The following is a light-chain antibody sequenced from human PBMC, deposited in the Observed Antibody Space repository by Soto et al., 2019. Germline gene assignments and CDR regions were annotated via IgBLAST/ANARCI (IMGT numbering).Light chain of an antibody. V-gene: IGKV1-39*01. CDR2: GAS. CDR1: QDISTY. CDR3: QQYYSNVPIT. Sequence: DIQMTQSPSSLSASVGDRVTITCQASQDISTYLNWYQQKPGKAPKLLIYGASSLQSGVPSRFSGSGSGTDFTLTISCLQSEDFATYYCQQYYSNVPITFGQGTRLEI. J-gene: IGKJ5*01.